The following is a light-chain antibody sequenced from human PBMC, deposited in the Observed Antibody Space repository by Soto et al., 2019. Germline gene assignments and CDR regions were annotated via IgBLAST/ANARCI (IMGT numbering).Light chain of an antibody. CDR3: MQALQTPRT. V-gene: IGKV2-28*01. Sequence: DIVMTQSPLSLPVTPGEPASISCRSSQSLLHSNGYNYLDWYLQKPGQSPQLLIYLGSNRASGVPARFSGGGSGTDFTLKISRVEAEDVGVYYCMQALQTPRTFGQGTKVEIK. CDR2: LGS. J-gene: IGKJ1*01. CDR1: QSLLHSNGYNY.